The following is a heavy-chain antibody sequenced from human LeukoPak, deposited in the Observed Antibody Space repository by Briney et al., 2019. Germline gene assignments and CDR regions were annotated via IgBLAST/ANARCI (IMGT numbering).Heavy chain of an antibody. D-gene: IGHD2-2*01. CDR1: GYIFTSYW. CDR2: IYPGDSDT. J-gene: IGHJ6*03. V-gene: IGHV5-51*01. Sequence: GESLKISCKGSGYIFTSYWIGWVRQMPGKGLEWMGIIYPGDSDTRYSPSFQGQVTISADKSISTAYLQWSSLKASDTAMYYCARLGLGCSSTSCHRLYYYYYMDVWGKGTTVTISS. CDR3: ARLGLGCSSTSCHRLYYYYYMDV.